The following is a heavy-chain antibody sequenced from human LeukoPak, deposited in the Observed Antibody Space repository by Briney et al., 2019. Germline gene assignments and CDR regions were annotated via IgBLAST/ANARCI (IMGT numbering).Heavy chain of an antibody. CDR2: ISGFNGKT. V-gene: IGHV1-18*01. Sequence: ASVKVSLKSSGYTLSDYGLTWVRQAPGQGLEWMGWISGFNGKTDYAVRVQDRLTLTKDTSTNTTTLDLRGLRHDDTAMYYCARVVSSGEFDLWGQGTLLTVSS. D-gene: IGHD6-25*01. J-gene: IGHJ5*02. CDR3: ARVVSSGEFDL. CDR1: GYTLSDYG.